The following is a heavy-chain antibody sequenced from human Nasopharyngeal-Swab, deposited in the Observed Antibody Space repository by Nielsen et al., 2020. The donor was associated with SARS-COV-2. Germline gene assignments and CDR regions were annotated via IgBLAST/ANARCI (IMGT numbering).Heavy chain of an antibody. V-gene: IGHV1-3*01. J-gene: IGHJ4*02. CDR1: GYNFTTYA. CDR2: IIPGNGNT. D-gene: IGHD1-7*01. Sequence: ASVKVSCKASGYNFTTYAIHWVRQATGQRPEWMGWIIPGNGNTKYSQNFQGRVTITRDTSATTVYMELNGLTSEDTAVYYCARRVVGSTNYFDYWGQGTLVTVSS. CDR3: ARRVVGSTNYFDY.